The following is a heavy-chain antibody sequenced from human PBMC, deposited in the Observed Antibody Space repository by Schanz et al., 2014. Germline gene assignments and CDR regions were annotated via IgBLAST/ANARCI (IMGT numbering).Heavy chain of an antibody. CDR2: VSRSTPDI. D-gene: IGHD3-3*01. CDR1: GFSFTTYA. CDR3: VRDSFFAFDY. J-gene: IGHJ4*02. Sequence: EVQLVESGGGLVQPGGSLRLSCAASGFSFTTYAMSWVRQAPGKGLEWVSYVSRSTPDIYYADSVKGRFTMSRDNAKNSVFLQMNSLRAEDTAVYYCVRDSFFAFDYWGQGTLVTVSS. V-gene: IGHV3-48*01.